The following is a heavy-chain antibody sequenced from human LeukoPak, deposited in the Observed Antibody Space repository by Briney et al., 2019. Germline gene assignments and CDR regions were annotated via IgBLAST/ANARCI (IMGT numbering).Heavy chain of an antibody. Sequence: PSETLSLTCAVYGGSFSGYYWSWIRQPPGNGLEWIGEINHSGSTNYNPSLKSRVTISVDTSKNQFSLKLSSVTAADTAVYYCARSPRRIGYCSGGSCYYYYGMDVWGQGTTVTVSS. CDR2: INHSGST. CDR1: GGSFSGYY. J-gene: IGHJ6*02. V-gene: IGHV4-34*01. D-gene: IGHD2-15*01. CDR3: ARSPRRIGYCSGGSCYYYYGMDV.